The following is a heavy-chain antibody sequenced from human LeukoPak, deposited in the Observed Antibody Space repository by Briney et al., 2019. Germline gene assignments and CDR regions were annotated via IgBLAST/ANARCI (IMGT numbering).Heavy chain of an antibody. CDR2: INPNSGGT. V-gene: IGHV1-2*02. D-gene: IGHD2-15*01. J-gene: IGHJ6*03. CDR1: GYTFTGYY. Sequence: RASVKVSCKASGYTFTGYYMHWVRQAPGQGLEWMGWINPNSGGTNYAQKFQGRVTMTRDTSISTAYMELSRLRSDDTAVYYCARVGCSGGSCYGGYYYYYYMDVWGKGTTVTVSS. CDR3: ARVGCSGGSCYGGYYYYYYMDV.